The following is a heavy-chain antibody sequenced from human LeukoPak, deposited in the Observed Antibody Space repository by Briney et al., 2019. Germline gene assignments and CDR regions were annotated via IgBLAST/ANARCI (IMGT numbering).Heavy chain of an antibody. CDR3: ARGVGSGSRLRAGDY. CDR2: IYSGGST. V-gene: IGHV3-53*01. D-gene: IGHD1-26*01. CDR1: GFTVSSNY. J-gene: IGHJ4*02. Sequence: GGSLRLSCAASGFTVSSNYMSWVRQATVKGLAWVSVIYSGGSTYYADSVKGRFTISRDNSKNTLYLQMNSLRAEDTAVYYCARGVGSGSRLRAGDYWGQGTLVTVSS.